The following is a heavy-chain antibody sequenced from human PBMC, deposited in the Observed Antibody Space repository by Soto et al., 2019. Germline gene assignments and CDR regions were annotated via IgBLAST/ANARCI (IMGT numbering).Heavy chain of an antibody. J-gene: IGHJ4*02. Sequence: QVQLVQSGAEVKKPGASVKVSCKASGYTFTSYGISWVRQAPGQGLEWMGRISPYNGNSNYAQKLQGRVTMTTDTSTSTACMELRSLRSDDTAVYYCARDSGFLEWLPREFWGQGTLVTVSS. V-gene: IGHV1-18*01. CDR2: ISPYNGNS. CDR3: ARDSGFLEWLPREF. CDR1: GYTFTSYG. D-gene: IGHD3-3*01.